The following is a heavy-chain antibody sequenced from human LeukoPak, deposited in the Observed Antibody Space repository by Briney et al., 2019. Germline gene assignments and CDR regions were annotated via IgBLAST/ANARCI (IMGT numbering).Heavy chain of an antibody. J-gene: IGHJ4*02. V-gene: IGHV3-23*01. CDR1: GLTLSGHA. CDR2: ISNSGDST. Sequence: GGSLRLSCVASGLTLSGHAMSWVRQAPGKGLGWVSAISNSGDSTYYADSVKGRFVISRDNSINTLYLQMNSLSAEDTALYYCAKPWYSGPVDYWGQGALVTVSS. D-gene: IGHD6-13*01. CDR3: AKPWYSGPVDY.